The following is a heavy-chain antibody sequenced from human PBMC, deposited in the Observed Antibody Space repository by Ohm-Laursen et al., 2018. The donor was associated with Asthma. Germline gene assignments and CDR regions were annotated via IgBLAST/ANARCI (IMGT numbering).Heavy chain of an antibody. Sequence: SSVKVSCKASGGTFSSYAISWVRQAPGQGLEWMGGIIPIFGTANYAQKFQGRVTITADESTSTAYMELSSLRSEDTAVYYCARGRPAAAGGNWFDPWGQGTLVTVSS. CDR2: IIPIFGTA. J-gene: IGHJ5*02. CDR3: ARGRPAAAGGNWFDP. CDR1: GGTFSSYA. V-gene: IGHV1-69*01. D-gene: IGHD6-13*01.